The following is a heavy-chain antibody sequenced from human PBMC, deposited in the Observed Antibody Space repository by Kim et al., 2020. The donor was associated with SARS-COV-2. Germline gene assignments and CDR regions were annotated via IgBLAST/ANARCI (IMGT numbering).Heavy chain of an antibody. D-gene: IGHD3-3*01. J-gene: IGHJ6*02. V-gene: IGHV3-23*01. CDR2: ISGSGGST. CDR1: GFTFSSYA. Sequence: GGSLRLSCAASGFTFSSYAMSWVRQAPGKGLEWVSAISGSGGSTYYADSVKGRFTISRDNSKNTLYLQMNSLRAEDTAVYYCAKDPPRNYDFWSGYYASDYYYGMDVWGQGTTVTVSS. CDR3: AKDPPRNYDFWSGYYASDYYYGMDV.